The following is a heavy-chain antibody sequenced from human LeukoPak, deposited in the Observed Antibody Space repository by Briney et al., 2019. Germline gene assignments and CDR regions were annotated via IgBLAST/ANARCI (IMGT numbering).Heavy chain of an antibody. V-gene: IGHV4-39*07. Sequence: PSETLSLTCTVSGGSISSSSYYWGWIRQPPGKGLEWIGSIYYSGSTYYNPSLKSRVTISVDTPKNQFSLKLSSVTAADTAVYYCARDCGGDCSHPPYGMDVWGQGTTVTVSS. CDR3: ARDCGGDCSHPPYGMDV. CDR2: IYYSGST. CDR1: GGSISSSSYY. J-gene: IGHJ6*02. D-gene: IGHD2-21*02.